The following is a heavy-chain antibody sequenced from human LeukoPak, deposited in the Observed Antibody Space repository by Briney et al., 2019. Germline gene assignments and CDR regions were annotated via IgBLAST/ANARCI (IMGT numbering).Heavy chain of an antibody. CDR1: GFTFSSYA. CDR2: ISYDGSNK. D-gene: IGHD6-19*01. Sequence: PGRSLRLSCAASGFTFSSYAMHWVRQAPGKGLEWVAVISYDGSNKYYADSVKGRFTISRDNSKNTLYLQMNSLRAEDTAVYYCARDPTPAVIPCWYFDLWGRGTLVTVSS. CDR3: ARDPTPAVIPCWYFDL. V-gene: IGHV3-30*01. J-gene: IGHJ2*01.